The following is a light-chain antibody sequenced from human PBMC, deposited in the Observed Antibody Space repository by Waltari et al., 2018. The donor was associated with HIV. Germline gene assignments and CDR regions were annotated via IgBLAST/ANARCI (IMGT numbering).Light chain of an antibody. V-gene: IGLV6-57*03. CDR1: SGSIASNY. CDR3: QSFDTNNHWV. J-gene: IGLJ3*02. CDR2: EDY. Sequence: NFMLTQPHSVSESPEKTVTISCTRTSGSIASNYVQWFQQPPGKAPTTILYEDYKRPSGVPDRFSGTLDESSNSASLTISGVKTEDEADYYCQSFDTNNHWVFGGGTRLTVL.